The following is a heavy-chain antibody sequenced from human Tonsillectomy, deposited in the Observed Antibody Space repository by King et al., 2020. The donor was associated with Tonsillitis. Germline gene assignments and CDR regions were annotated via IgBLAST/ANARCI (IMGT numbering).Heavy chain of an antibody. CDR3: ASYYDSSGSSGFDY. Sequence: VQLVESGGGLVQPGGSLRLSCAASGFTCSAYWMTWVRPAPGKGLEWVANIKQDGSEKYYVDSVKGRFTVSRDNAKNSLYLQMNSLRAEDTAVYYCASYYDSSGSSGFDYWGQGTLVTVSS. D-gene: IGHD3-22*01. J-gene: IGHJ4*02. V-gene: IGHV3-7*01. CDR1: GFTCSAYW. CDR2: IKQDGSEK.